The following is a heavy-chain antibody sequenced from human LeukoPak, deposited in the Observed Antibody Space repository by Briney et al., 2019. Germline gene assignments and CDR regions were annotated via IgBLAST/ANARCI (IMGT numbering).Heavy chain of an antibody. D-gene: IGHD2-2*01. J-gene: IGHJ4*02. Sequence: GGSLRLSCAASGFTFSNAWMSWVRQAPGKGLEWVGRIKSKTDGGTTDYAAPVKGRFTISRDDSKNTPYLQMNSLKTEDTAVYYCTTYGLVVPAAHDYWGQGTLVTVSS. CDR3: TTYGLVVPAAHDY. CDR1: GFTFSNAW. V-gene: IGHV3-15*01. CDR2: IKSKTDGGTT.